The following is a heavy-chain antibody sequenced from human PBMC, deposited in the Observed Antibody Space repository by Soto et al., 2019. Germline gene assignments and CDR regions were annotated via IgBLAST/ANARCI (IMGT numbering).Heavy chain of an antibody. V-gene: IGHV1-2*02. CDR1: GYTFTGYY. CDR2: INPQTGGT. D-gene: IGHD2-2*01. Sequence: GASVKVSCTASGYTFTGYYIHWVRAAPGQGLEWMGWINPQTGGTSYAQKFQGRVTLSRDTSINTAYLELSRLTFDGAAVYFCARERYQVISDGMDVWGQGTTVTVSS. CDR3: ARERYQVISDGMDV. J-gene: IGHJ6*02.